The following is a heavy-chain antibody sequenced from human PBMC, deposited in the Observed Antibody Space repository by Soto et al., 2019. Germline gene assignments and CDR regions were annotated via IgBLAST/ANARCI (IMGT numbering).Heavy chain of an antibody. D-gene: IGHD2-15*01. J-gene: IGHJ1*01. V-gene: IGHV1-69*12. Sequence: QVQLVQSGAEVKKPGSSVKVSCKASGGTFSSYAISWVRQAPGQGLEWMGGIIPIFGTANYAQKFHGRVTITADESSSTANMELSSLRSDDTAVYYCARSRYCSGSSCYAGYFQHWGQGTLVTVSS. CDR2: IIPIFGTA. CDR3: ARSRYCSGSSCYAGYFQH. CDR1: GGTFSSYA.